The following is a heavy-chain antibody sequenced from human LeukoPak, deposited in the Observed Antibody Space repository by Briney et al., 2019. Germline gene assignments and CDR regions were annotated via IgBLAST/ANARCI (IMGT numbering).Heavy chain of an antibody. J-gene: IGHJ6*03. CDR1: EFYFGGYS. Sequence: GGSLRLSCAASEFYFGGYSMNWVRQAPGKGLEWVSSINTGSTYMYYADSVKGRFTISRDNAKNSLHLQMSSLRVEDTAVYFCARVEATTGRNYHYYYMDVWGKGTTVTVSS. CDR3: ARVEATTGRNYHYYYMDV. D-gene: IGHD1-1*01. CDR2: INTGSTYM. V-gene: IGHV3-21*01.